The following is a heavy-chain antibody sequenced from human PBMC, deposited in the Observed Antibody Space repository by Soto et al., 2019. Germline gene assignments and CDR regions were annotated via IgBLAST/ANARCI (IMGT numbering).Heavy chain of an antibody. V-gene: IGHV5-51*01. Sequence: GESLKISCQGSGYSFSSYWIAWVRHMPGKGLEWMGTIYPDDSDTRYSPSFEGQVYISAEKSISTAYLQWSSLKASDTAIYYCARQGSTGAMYFYGMSVGGQGTTVT. CDR3: ARQGSTGAMYFYGMSV. J-gene: IGHJ6*02. D-gene: IGHD2-2*01. CDR2: IYPDDSDT. CDR1: GYSFSSYW.